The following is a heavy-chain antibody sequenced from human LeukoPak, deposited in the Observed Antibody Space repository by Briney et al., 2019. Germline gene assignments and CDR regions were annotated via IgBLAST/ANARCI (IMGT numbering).Heavy chain of an antibody. D-gene: IGHD2-2*01. J-gene: IGHJ6*03. V-gene: IGHV1-18*01. CDR1: GYTFTSYG. CDR3: ARDRCTSCYGYFNYYMDV. CDR2: ISAYNGNT. Sequence: GASVKVSCKASGYTFTSYGISWVRQAPGQGLEWMGWISAYNGNTNYAQKLQGRVTMTTDTSTSTAYMELRSLRSDDTAVYYCARDRCTSCYGYFNYYMDVWGKGTTVNISS.